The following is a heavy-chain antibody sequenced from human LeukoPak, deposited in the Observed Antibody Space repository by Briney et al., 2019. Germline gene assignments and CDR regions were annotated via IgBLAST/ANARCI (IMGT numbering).Heavy chain of an antibody. CDR1: GGTFSSYA. V-gene: IGHV1-69*13. CDR3: ARGTHTNYDILTGYYIRPKEYYYYYGMDV. CDR2: IIPIFGTA. D-gene: IGHD3-9*01. J-gene: IGHJ6*02. Sequence: GASVKVSCKASGGTFSSYAISWVRQAPGQGLEWMGGIIPIFGTANYAQKFQGRVTITADESTSTAYMELSSLRSEDTAVYYCARGTHTNYDILTGYYIRPKEYYYYYGMDVWGQGTTVTVSS.